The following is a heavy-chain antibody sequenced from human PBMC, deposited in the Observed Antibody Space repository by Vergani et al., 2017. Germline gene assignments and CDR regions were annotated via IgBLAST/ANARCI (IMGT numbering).Heavy chain of an antibody. Sequence: EVQLVESGGGLVKPGGSLRLSCAASGFTFSSYSMNWVRQAPGKGLEWVSSISSSSSYIYYADSVKGRFTISRDNAKNSLYLQMNSLRAEDTAVYYCARDRAVGKDQAYYYYGMDVWGQGTTVTVSS. J-gene: IGHJ6*02. V-gene: IGHV3-21*01. CDR3: ARDRAVGKDQAYYYYGMDV. CDR2: ISSSSSYI. D-gene: IGHD4-23*01. CDR1: GFTFSSYS.